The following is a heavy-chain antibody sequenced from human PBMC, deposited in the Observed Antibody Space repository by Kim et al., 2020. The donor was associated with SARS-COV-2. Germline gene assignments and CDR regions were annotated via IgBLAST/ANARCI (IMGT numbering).Heavy chain of an antibody. V-gene: IGHV4-34*01. CDR3: ARGIGGITMIVVVSYYFDY. D-gene: IGHD3-22*01. J-gene: IGHJ4*02. Sequence: SRVTISVDTSKNQFSLKLSSVTAADTAVYYCARGIGGITMIVVVSYYFDYWGQGTLVTVSS.